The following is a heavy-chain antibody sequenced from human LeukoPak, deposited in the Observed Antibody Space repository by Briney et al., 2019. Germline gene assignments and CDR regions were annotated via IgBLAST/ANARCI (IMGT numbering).Heavy chain of an antibody. CDR3: AREQMGTIAYGMDV. CDR1: GFTVSSNY. Sequence: PGGSLRLSCAASGFTVSSNYMSWVRQAPGKGLEWVSVIYSGGSTYYPDSVKGRFTISRDNSKNTLYLQMNSLRAEDTAVYYCAREQMGTIAYGMDVWGQGTTVTVSS. J-gene: IGHJ6*02. D-gene: IGHD5-24*01. CDR2: IYSGGST. V-gene: IGHV3-53*01.